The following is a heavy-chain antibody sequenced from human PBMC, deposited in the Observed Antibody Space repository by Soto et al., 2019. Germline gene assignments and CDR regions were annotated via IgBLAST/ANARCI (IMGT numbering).Heavy chain of an antibody. D-gene: IGHD6-13*01. Sequence: ASVKVSCKASGYIFTSYYIHWVRQAPGQGLEWMGWISPHSGGTNYAQKFQDWVTMTRDTSINTVYLELSSLRSDDTAVYYCARVAELGQQLAHFDYGG. CDR3: ARVAELGQQLAHFDY. V-gene: IGHV1-2*04. CDR1: GYIFTSYY. J-gene: IGHJ4*01. CDR2: ISPHSGGT.